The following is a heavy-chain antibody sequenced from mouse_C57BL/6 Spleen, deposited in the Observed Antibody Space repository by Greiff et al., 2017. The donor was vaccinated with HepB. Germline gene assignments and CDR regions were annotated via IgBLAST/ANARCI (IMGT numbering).Heavy chain of an antibody. CDR2: IDPETGGT. CDR1: GYTFTDYE. Sequence: QVQLKQSGAELVRPGASVTLSCKASGYTFTDYEMHWVKQTPVHGLEWIGAIDPETGGTAYNQKFKGKAILTADKSSSTAYMELRSLTSEDSAVYYCTRWFYYFDYWGQGTTLTVSS. CDR3: TRWFYYFDY. V-gene: IGHV1-15*01. D-gene: IGHD2-2*01. J-gene: IGHJ2*01.